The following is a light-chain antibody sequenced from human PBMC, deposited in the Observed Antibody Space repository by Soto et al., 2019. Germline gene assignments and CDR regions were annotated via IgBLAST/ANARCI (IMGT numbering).Light chain of an antibody. Sequence: EIVWTQSPGTLSLSPGERVTLSCRASQSVSSRYVAWYQQKPGQAPRLLIYGASSRATGIPDRFSGSGSGIDFTLSISRLEPEDFAVYYCQQYDSSLYTFGQGTKLEIK. CDR3: QQYDSSLYT. V-gene: IGKV3-20*01. CDR2: GAS. J-gene: IGKJ2*01. CDR1: QSVSSRY.